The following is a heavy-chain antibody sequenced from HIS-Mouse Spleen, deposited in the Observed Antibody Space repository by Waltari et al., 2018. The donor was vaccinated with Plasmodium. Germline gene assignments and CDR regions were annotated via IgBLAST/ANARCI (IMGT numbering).Heavy chain of an antibody. Sequence: EVQLVESGGGLVQPGGSLSLSCAASGFTVISNYISWVRQAPGKGLGWVSVIYSGGSTYYADSVKGRFTISRDNSKNTLYLQMNSLRAEDTAVYYCARSGSSTPLFYGMDVWGQGTTVTVSS. CDR2: IYSGGST. V-gene: IGHV3-66*01. D-gene: IGHD2-2*01. CDR3: ARSGSSTPLFYGMDV. J-gene: IGHJ6*02. CDR1: GFTVISNY.